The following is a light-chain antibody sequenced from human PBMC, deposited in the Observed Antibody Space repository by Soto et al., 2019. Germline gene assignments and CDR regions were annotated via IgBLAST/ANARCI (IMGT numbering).Light chain of an antibody. CDR1: SSNIGAGYD. V-gene: IGLV1-40*01. Sequence: QPVLTQPPSVSAAPGQRVAISCTGNSSNIGAGYDVHWYQQFPGTAPQLLIYGNNNRPSGVPDRFSGSRSGASASLAIAGLQAEDEADYYCQSYGGSLRGCLFGGGTKVTVL. J-gene: IGLJ3*02. CDR3: QSYGGSLRGCL. CDR2: GNN.